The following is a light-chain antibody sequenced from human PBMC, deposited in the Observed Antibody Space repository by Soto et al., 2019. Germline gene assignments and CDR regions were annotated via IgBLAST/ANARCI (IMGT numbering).Light chain of an antibody. CDR2: EVS. Sequence: QSVLTQPPSASGSPGQSVTISCTGNRSDVGSYNYVSWYQQHPGKAPKLMIYEVSKRPSGVPDRFSGSKSGNTASLTVSGLQAEDEADYYCSSYAGSTYLAVFGTGTKV. CDR1: RSDVGSYNY. V-gene: IGLV2-8*01. CDR3: SSYAGSTYLAV. J-gene: IGLJ1*01.